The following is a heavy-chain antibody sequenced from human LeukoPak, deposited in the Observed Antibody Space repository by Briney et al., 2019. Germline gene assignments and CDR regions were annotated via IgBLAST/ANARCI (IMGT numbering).Heavy chain of an antibody. D-gene: IGHD3-10*01. Sequence: TQTLSLTCTVSGGSISSGDYYWSWIRQPPGKGLEWIGYIYYSGSTYYNPSLKSRVTISVDTSKNQFSLKLSSVTAADTAVYYCARGYYGSGSYEPWGQGTLVTVSS. V-gene: IGHV4-30-4*01. CDR1: GGSISSGDYY. CDR2: IYYSGST. J-gene: IGHJ5*02. CDR3: ARGYYGSGSYEP.